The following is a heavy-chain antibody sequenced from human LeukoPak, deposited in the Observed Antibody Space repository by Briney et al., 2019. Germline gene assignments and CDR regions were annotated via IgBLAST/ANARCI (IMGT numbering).Heavy chain of an antibody. D-gene: IGHD4-17*01. CDR3: VRHQDSGAHESAFNV. J-gene: IGHJ3*01. Sequence: SETLSLTCTVSGGSISTSSYYWGWIRQPPGRDLEWIGSIFYGRSTYYNPSLKSRLAITVDTSKNQLSLELSSVTAADTAVYYCVRHQDSGAHESAFNVWGQGTMVTVSS. V-gene: IGHV4-39*01. CDR2: IFYGRST. CDR1: GGSISTSSYY.